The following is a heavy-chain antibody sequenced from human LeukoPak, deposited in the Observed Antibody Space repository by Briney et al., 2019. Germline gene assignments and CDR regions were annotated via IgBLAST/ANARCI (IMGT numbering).Heavy chain of an antibody. J-gene: IGHJ4*02. CDR1: GGSISNYY. CDR2: IYTSGST. Sequence: SETLSPTCTVPGGSISNYYWSWIRQPAREGLEWIGRIYTSGSTKYNPSLKSRVTMSVDTSKNQFSLKLSSLTAAETDVYYCARERERGTYGGGPADYWGQGTLVTVSS. CDR3: ARERERGTYGGGPADY. D-gene: IGHD1-14*01. V-gene: IGHV4-4*07.